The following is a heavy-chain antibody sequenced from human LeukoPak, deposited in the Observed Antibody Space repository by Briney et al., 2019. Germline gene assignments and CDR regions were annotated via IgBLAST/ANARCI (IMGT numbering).Heavy chain of an antibody. CDR1: GFTFSRDW. CDR2: INSDGSST. CDR3: ARAGGSATGAIYGMDV. D-gene: IGHD3-10*01. V-gene: IGHV3-74*01. J-gene: IGHJ6*02. Sequence: GGSLRLSCAASGFTFSRDWMHWVRQAPGKGLVRVSRINSDGSSTSYADSVKGRFTISRDNAKNTLYLQMNSLRAEDTAEYYCARAGGSATGAIYGMDVWGQGTTVTVSS.